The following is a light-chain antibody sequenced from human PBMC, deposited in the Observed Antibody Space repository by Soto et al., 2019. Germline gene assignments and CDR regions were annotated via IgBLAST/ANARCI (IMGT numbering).Light chain of an antibody. CDR2: TAA. V-gene: IGKV1-39*01. CDR3: QQSYSTPPYP. CDR1: QSITSY. J-gene: IGKJ2*01. Sequence: DIQMTQSPSSLSASVGDRVTITCRASQSITSYLTWYRQKPGKAPELLIYTAATLQSGVPSRVSGSGSGTDFTLTISGLQPEDFATYYCQQSYSTPPYPFGQGTKLEI.